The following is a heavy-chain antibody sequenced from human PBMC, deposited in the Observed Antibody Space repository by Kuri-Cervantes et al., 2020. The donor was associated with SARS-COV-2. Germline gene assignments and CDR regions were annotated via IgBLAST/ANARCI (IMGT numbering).Heavy chain of an antibody. CDR1: AYTFTSYA. J-gene: IGHJ4*02. CDR2: INAGNGNT. Sequence: ASVKISCRASAYTFTSYAMHWVRQAPGQRLEWMGWINAGNGNTKYSQKFQGRVTITRDTSASTAYMELSSLRSEDTAVYYCARTYCSSTSCSPGDYWGQGTLVTVSS. D-gene: IGHD2-2*01. V-gene: IGHV1-3*01. CDR3: ARTYCSSTSCSPGDY.